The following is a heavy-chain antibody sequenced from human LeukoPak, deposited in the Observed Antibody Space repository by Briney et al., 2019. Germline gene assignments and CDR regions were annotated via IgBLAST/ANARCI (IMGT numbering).Heavy chain of an antibody. CDR2: ISYDGSNK. V-gene: IGHV3-30*03. D-gene: IGHD2-21*01. CDR3: ARDGCGGDCFHTYFDY. CDR1: GFTFSSYG. Sequence: GGSLRLSCAASGFTFSSYGMHWVRQAPGKGLEWVAVISYDGSNKYYADSVKGRFTISRDNAKNSLYLQMNSLRAEDTAVYYCARDGCGGDCFHTYFDYWGQGTLVTVSS. J-gene: IGHJ4*02.